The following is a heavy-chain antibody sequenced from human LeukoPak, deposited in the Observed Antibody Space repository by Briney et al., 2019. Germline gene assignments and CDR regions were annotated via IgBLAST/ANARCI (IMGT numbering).Heavy chain of an antibody. J-gene: IGHJ6*03. CDR1: GFTFSSYG. V-gene: IGHV3-30*18. CDR3: AKPPLLWNLYYYMDV. Sequence: RGSLRLSCAASGFTFSSYGMHWVRQAPGKGLEWVAVISYDGSNKYSADSVKGRFTISRDNSKNTLYLQMNSLRAEDTAVYYCAKPPLLWNLYYYMDVWGKGTTVTVSS. D-gene: IGHD3-10*01. CDR2: ISYDGSNK.